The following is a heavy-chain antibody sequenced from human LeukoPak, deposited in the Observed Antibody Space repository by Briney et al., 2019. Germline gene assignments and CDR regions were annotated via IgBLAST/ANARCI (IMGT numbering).Heavy chain of an antibody. V-gene: IGHV1-18*01. CDR3: AREWWGYDVLTGDNWFDP. CDR1: GYPFTTYG. Sequence: ASVKVSCKASGYPFTTYGIIWGRQAPGQGLEWMGWTSTYNGDTNYAQKFQGRVTMTTDTSTSTAYIELRSLTSDDTAAYYCAREWWGYDVLTGDNWFDPWGQGTLVTVSS. J-gene: IGHJ5*02. D-gene: IGHD3-9*01. CDR2: TSTYNGDT.